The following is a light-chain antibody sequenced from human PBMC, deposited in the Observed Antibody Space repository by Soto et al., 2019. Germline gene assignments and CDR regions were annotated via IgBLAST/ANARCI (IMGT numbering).Light chain of an antibody. Sequence: QSVLTQPASVSGSPGQSITISCTGTSSDVGGYNYVSWYQQHPGKAPKLMIYDVSNRPSGVSNRFSGSKSGNTASLTISGLQAEDEADYYCRSYTSSHTLYVFGTGTKLTVL. CDR3: RSYTSSHTLYV. V-gene: IGLV2-14*01. J-gene: IGLJ1*01. CDR2: DVS. CDR1: SSDVGGYNY.